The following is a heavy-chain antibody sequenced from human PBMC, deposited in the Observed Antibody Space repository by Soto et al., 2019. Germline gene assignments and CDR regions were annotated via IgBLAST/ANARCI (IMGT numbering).Heavy chain of an antibody. CDR1: GESISSSSYY. CDR2: IYHSGRT. J-gene: IGHJ4*02. Sequence: PSETLSLTCIVSGESISSSSYYWGWIRQPPGKGLEWIGSIYHSGRTYYNPSLKSRVSISIDTSKNQFSLKLSSVIAADTALFYCARQRTTVVTQAYFDYWGQGALVTVSS. V-gene: IGHV4-39*01. CDR3: ARQRTTVVTQAYFDY. D-gene: IGHD2-21*02.